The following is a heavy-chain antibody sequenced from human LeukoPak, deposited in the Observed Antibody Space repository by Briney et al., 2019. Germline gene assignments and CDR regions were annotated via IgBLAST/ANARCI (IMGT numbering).Heavy chain of an antibody. CDR2: VKADGSDK. D-gene: IGHD6-13*01. V-gene: IGHV3-7*01. Sequence: GGSLRLSCEASGFIFGSFWMNWVRQAPGKGLEWVADVKADGSDKQYVDSVKGRFSISRDNAKNLLYLQMNSLRVEDTAVYYCARDTSTATSTWGAFDVWGQGTMVTVSS. CDR3: ARDTSTATSTWGAFDV. J-gene: IGHJ3*01. CDR1: GFIFGSFW.